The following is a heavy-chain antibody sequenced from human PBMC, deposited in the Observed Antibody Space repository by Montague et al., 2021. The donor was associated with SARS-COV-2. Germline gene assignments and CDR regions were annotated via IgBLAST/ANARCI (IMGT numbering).Heavy chain of an antibody. CDR3: ARAIGSMYSIGWYYYYYGMDV. D-gene: IGHD6-19*01. V-gene: IGHV4-59*12. Sequence: SETLSLTCTVSGGSISSYYWSWIRQPPGKGLEWIGYIYYSGSTNYNPSLKSRVTISVDTSKYQFSLKLNSVTAADTAVYYCARAIGSMYSIGWYYYYYGMDVWGQGTTVTVSS. J-gene: IGHJ6*02. CDR1: GGSISSYY. CDR2: IYYSGST.